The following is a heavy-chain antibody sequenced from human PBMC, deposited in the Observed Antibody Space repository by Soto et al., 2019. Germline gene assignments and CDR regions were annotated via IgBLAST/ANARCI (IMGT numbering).Heavy chain of an antibody. CDR1: GGSVSSGSYY. CDR3: ARDLSMDV. Sequence: QVQLQESGPGLVKPSETLSLTCTVSGGSVSSGSYYWSWIRQPLGKGLEWIGYIYYSGSTNYNPSLKSRVTISVDTSKNQFSLKLSSVTAADTAVYYCARDLSMDVWGQGTTVTVSS. J-gene: IGHJ6*02. CDR2: IYYSGST. V-gene: IGHV4-61*01.